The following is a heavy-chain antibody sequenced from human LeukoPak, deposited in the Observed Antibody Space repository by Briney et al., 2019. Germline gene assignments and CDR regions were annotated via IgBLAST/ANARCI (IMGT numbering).Heavy chain of an antibody. V-gene: IGHV3-7*01. Sequence: GGSLRLSCAASGFTFSSHWMSWVRQAPGKGLEWVANIKKDGSEKYYVDAVKGRFTISRDNAKTSLYLQMNSLRAEDTAVYYCARDLSGIAGYTYGRVIDYWGQGTLVTVSS. CDR1: GFTFSSHW. J-gene: IGHJ4*02. D-gene: IGHD5-18*01. CDR2: IKKDGSEK. CDR3: ARDLSGIAGYTYGRVIDY.